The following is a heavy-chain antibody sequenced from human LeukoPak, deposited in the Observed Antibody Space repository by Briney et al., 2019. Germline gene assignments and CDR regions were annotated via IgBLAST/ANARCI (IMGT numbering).Heavy chain of an antibody. CDR3: ARGPYP. Sequence: SETLSLTCTVSGGSISSDYWSWIRQPPGKGLEWIGYIYYSGSTNYNPSLKSRVTISVDTSKNQFSLKLSSVTAADTAVYYCARGPYPWGQGTLVTVSS. CDR2: IYYSGST. J-gene: IGHJ5*02. CDR1: GGSISSDY. V-gene: IGHV4-59*01.